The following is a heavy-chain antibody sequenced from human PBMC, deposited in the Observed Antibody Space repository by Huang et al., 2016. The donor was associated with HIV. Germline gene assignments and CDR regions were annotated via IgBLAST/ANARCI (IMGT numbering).Heavy chain of an antibody. CDR3: ARFRGPQVTLNWLDP. V-gene: IGHV1-18*01. CDR2: VSTYNGHT. CDR1: GYTFFTYS. J-gene: IGHJ5*02. Sequence: QVQLVQSGPEMKKPGSSVNVSCKASGYTFFTYSISWVRQALGQGLEWMGWVSTYNGHTNYAQKFQGRLTLTTDVSTSSAYMELKNLRSDDTAVYYCARFRGPQVTLNWLDPWGQGTLVTVSS. D-gene: IGHD3-10*01.